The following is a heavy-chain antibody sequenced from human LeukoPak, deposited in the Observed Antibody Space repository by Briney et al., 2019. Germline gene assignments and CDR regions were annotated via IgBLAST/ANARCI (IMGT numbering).Heavy chain of an antibody. CDR2: IYYSGSA. D-gene: IGHD3-10*01. V-gene: IGHV4-59*12. CDR3: ARDSGTTGEVKFDP. CDR1: GGSISSSY. Sequence: SETLSLTCTVSGGSISSSYWSWIRQPPGKGLEWIGYIYYSGSANYNPSLKSRVTISVDTSKNQLSLKLSSVTAADTAVYYCARDSGTTGEVKFDPWGQGTLVTVSS. J-gene: IGHJ5*02.